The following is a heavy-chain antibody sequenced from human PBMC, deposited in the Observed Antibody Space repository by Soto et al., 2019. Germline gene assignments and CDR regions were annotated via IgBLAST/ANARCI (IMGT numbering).Heavy chain of an antibody. D-gene: IGHD3-22*01. CDR3: ASRYYYDSSGSPSDAFDI. CDR1: GGSISSGDYY. Sequence: QVQLQESGPGLVKPSQTLSLTCTVSGGSISSGDYYWSWIRQPPGKGLEWIGYIYYSGSTYYNPSLKSRVTISVDTSKNQFSLKLSSVTAADTAVYYSASRYYYDSSGSPSDAFDIWGQGTMVTVSS. J-gene: IGHJ3*02. V-gene: IGHV4-30-4*01. CDR2: IYYSGST.